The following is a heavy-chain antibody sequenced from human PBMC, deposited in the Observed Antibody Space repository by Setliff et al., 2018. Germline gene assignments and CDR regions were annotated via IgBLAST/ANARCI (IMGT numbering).Heavy chain of an antibody. V-gene: IGHV3-21*01. D-gene: IGHD6-13*01. CDR2: INRSSTYI. CDR3: ASAGHSGSWFPFDAFHI. CDR1: GFTFSTHS. Sequence: PGGSLRLSCAASGFTFSTHSMNWVRQAPGKGLEWVSSINRSSTYIYYADSMKGRFTISRDNAKNSLYLQMNSLRAEDTAVYYCASAGHSGSWFPFDAFHIWGQGTMVTVSS. J-gene: IGHJ3*02.